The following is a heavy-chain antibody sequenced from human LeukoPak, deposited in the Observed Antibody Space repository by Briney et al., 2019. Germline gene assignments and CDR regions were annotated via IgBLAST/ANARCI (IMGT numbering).Heavy chain of an antibody. Sequence: GGSLRLSCAASGFTFSSYEMNWVRQAPGKGLEWVSYISSSGSTIYYADSVKGRFTISRDNAKKSLYLQMNSLRAEDTAVYYCVRTAGRDGGIWGQGTLVTVSS. CDR1: GFTFSSYE. J-gene: IGHJ4*02. CDR2: ISSSGSTI. D-gene: IGHD1-26*01. CDR3: VRTAGRDGGI. V-gene: IGHV3-48*03.